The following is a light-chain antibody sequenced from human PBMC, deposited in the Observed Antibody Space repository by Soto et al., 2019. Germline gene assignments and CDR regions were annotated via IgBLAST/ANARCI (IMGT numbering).Light chain of an antibody. CDR1: NSDVGSYKF. Sequence: QSVLTQPASVSGSPGQSITISCTGTNSDVGSYKFVSWFQHLPGKAPKLIIHEGNKRPSGISVRFSGSKSGNTASLTISGLQADDEADYYCSSYAGGSTLVFGGGTQLTVL. V-gene: IGLV2-23*01. CDR2: EGN. J-gene: IGLJ7*01. CDR3: SSYAGGSTLV.